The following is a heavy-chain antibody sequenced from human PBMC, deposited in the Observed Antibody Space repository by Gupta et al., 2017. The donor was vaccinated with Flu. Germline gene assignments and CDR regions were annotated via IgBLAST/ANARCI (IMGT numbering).Heavy chain of an antibody. V-gene: IGHV3-33*01. CDR2: IWYDGSNK. CDR3: ARDSHSGRRRAYYYYYGMDV. D-gene: IGHD1-26*01. J-gene: IGHJ6*02. Sequence: QVQLVESGGGVVQPGRSLRLSCAASGFTFSSYGMHWVRQAPGKGLEWVAVIWYDGSNKYYADSVKGRFTISRDNSKNTLYLQMNSLRAEDTAVYYCARDSHSGRRRAYYYYYGMDVWGQGTTVTVSS. CDR1: GFTFSSYG.